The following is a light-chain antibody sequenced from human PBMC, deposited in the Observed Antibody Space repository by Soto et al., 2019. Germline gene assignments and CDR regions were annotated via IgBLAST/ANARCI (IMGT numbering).Light chain of an antibody. CDR2: KAS. J-gene: IGKJ1*01. V-gene: IGKV1-5*03. Sequence: DIQMTQSPSTLSASVGDRVTITGRASQSISSWLAWYQQKPGKAPKLLIYKASSLESGVPSRFSGSGSGTEFTLTISSLQPDDFATYYCQQYNSYPWTFGHGTKVEIK. CDR1: QSISSW. CDR3: QQYNSYPWT.